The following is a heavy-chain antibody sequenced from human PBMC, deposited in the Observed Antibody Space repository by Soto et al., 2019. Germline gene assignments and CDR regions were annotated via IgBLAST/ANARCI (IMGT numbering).Heavy chain of an antibody. D-gene: IGHD2-21*01. CDR3: GRVVEGATRHTDFDS. CDR1: GVSIHNSHSF. CDR2: VYHSGGA. Sequence: QVHLQESGPGLVKPSETLSLTCAVSGVSIHNSHSFWGWIRQPPGKGLEFIANVYHSGGAHYNPSFKSRVTISVDTATNQVSLRMSSVTAADTAVYFCGRVVEGATRHTDFDSWGQGTLVTVSS. J-gene: IGHJ5*01. V-gene: IGHV4-39*01.